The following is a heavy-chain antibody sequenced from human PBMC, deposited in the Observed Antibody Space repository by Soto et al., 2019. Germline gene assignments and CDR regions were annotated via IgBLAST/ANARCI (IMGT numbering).Heavy chain of an antibody. CDR3: ARPGTRCSSTSCPNWFDP. CDR1: GGSISSSSYY. J-gene: IGHJ5*02. Sequence: SETLSLTCTVSGGSISSSSYYWGWIRQPPGKGLEWIGSIYYSGSTYYNPSLKSRVTISVDTSKNQFSLKLSSVTAADTAVYYCARPGTRCSSTSCPNWFDPWGQGTLVTVSS. V-gene: IGHV4-39*01. D-gene: IGHD2-2*01. CDR2: IYYSGST.